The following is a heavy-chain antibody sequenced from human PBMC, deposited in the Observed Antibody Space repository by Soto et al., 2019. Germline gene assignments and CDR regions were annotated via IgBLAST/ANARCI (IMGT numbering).Heavy chain of an antibody. CDR1: GGTFSSYA. CDR3: ARVDTTNYYYGMDV. CDR2: XXPXXGXA. D-gene: IGHD5-18*01. V-gene: IGHV1-69*06. Sequence: SVKVSCKASGGTFSSYAISWVRQAPGQGLEWXGGXXPXXGXAXXXQXXXGRVTITADKSTSTAYMELSSLRSEDTAVYYCARVDTTNYYYGMDVWGQGTTVTVSS. J-gene: IGHJ6*02.